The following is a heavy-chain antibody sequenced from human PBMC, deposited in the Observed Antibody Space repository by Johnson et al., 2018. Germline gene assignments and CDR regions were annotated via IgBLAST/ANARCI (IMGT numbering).Heavy chain of an antibody. CDR1: GFTFSSYG. V-gene: IGHV3-33*01. CDR2: IWYDGSNK. CDR3: ARGMVPPSGSYYERRPGDAFDI. D-gene: IGHD1-26*01. J-gene: IGHJ3*02. Sequence: QVQLVQSGGGVVQPGRSLRLSCAASGFTFSSYGMHWVRQAPGKGLEWVAVIWYDGSNKYYEASVKGRFTISRANSKNTLDLQMNSLRAEDTAGYYCARGMVPPSGSYYERRPGDAFDIWGQGTMVTVSS.